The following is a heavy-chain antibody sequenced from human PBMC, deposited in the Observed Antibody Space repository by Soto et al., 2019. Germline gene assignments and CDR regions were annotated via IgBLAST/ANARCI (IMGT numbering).Heavy chain of an antibody. Sequence: PSETLSLTCTVSGGSISSSSYYWGWIRQPPGKGLEWIGSIYYSGSTYYNPSLKSRVTISVDTSKNQFSLKLSSVTAADTAVYYCARRQAAAGGFDYWGQVTLVTFSS. CDR2: IYYSGST. CDR3: ARRQAAAGGFDY. CDR1: GGSISSSSYY. J-gene: IGHJ4*02. V-gene: IGHV4-39*01. D-gene: IGHD6-13*01.